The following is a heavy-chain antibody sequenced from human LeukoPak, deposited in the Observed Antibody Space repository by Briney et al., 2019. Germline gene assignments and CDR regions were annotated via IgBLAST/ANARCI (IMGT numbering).Heavy chain of an antibody. D-gene: IGHD6-13*01. CDR2: INHSGSS. CDR1: GGSFSGYY. V-gene: IGHV4-34*01. CDR3: ARSRLDSSTWYGFWFDP. Sequence: PSETLSLTCGVSGGSFSGYYWSWIRQPPGKGLEWIGEINHSGSSNYNPSLKSRVTISIDTFMNQFSLKLSSVTAADTAVYYCARSRLDSSTWYGFWFDPWGQGTLVTVSS. J-gene: IGHJ5*02.